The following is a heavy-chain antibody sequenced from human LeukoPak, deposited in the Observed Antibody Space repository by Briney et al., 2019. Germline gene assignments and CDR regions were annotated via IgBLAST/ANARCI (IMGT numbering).Heavy chain of an antibody. D-gene: IGHD3-10*02. CDR1: GGSFSRYY. V-gene: IGHV4-34*01. CDR3: ARVVRGALTSNCFGP. Sequence: SETLSLTCAVYGGSFSRYYWSWIRQSPGKGLEWIAEIDHRGDTNYNPSVKSRVTISVDTSKNQFSLKLTSVTAADTAMYYCARVVRGALTSNCFGPWGQGTLVTVSS. J-gene: IGHJ5*02. CDR2: IDHRGDT.